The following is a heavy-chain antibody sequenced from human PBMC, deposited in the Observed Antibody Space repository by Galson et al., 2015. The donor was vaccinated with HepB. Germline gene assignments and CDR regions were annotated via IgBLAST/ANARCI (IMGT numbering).Heavy chain of an antibody. D-gene: IGHD4-17*01. CDR1: GITFSVYA. CDR3: GRDPNGDYVGAFDL. J-gene: IGHJ3*01. V-gene: IGHV3-23*01. CDR2: IGATGSYT. Sequence: SLRLSCAASGITFSVYAMTWVRQSPGRGLEYLSSIGATGSYTYYADSVKGRFTISRDNSKNTLYLQMNSLRADDTAIYFCGRDPNGDYVGAFDLWGQGTMVTVSS.